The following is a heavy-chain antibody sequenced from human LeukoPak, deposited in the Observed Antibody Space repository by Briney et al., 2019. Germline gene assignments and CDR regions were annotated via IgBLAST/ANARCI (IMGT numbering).Heavy chain of an antibody. CDR2: IIPILGIA. CDR1: GGTFSSYT. CDR3: ARDMGHNNWFDP. J-gene: IGHJ5*02. D-gene: IGHD2-21*01. V-gene: IGHV1-69*04. Sequence: SVKVSCKASGGTFSSYTISWVRQAPGQGLEWMGRIIPILGIANYAQKFQGRVTITADKSTSTACMELSSLRSEDTAVYYCARDMGHNNWFDPWGQGTLVTVSS.